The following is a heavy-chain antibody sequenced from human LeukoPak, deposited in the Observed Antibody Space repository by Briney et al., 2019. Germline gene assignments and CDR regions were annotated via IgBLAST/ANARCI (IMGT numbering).Heavy chain of an antibody. Sequence: SETLSLTCTVSGDSISSRSWWNWVRHPPGKGLEWIGEMYHSGTTNYNPSLNSRVTISVDKSKNQFSLKLTSVTAADTAFYYCAKDVGSLAGNSWGQGTLVTVSS. D-gene: IGHD6-19*01. CDR1: GDSISSRSW. J-gene: IGHJ4*02. CDR2: MYHSGTT. V-gene: IGHV4-4*02. CDR3: AKDVGSLAGNS.